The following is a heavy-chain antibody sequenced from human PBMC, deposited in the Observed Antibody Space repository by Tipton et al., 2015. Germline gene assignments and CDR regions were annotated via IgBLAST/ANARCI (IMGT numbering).Heavy chain of an antibody. CDR3: ARDLEHGMDV. Sequence: TLSLTCTVSGGSIGSYYWSWIRQPPGKGLEWIGYISYTDGAHYNPALKSRVTISVDTSKNQFSLTLNSVTAADTAVYYCARDLEHGMDVWGQGTTVTVSS. D-gene: IGHD5-24*01. V-gene: IGHV4-59*01. CDR1: GGSIGSYY. J-gene: IGHJ6*02. CDR2: ISYTDGA.